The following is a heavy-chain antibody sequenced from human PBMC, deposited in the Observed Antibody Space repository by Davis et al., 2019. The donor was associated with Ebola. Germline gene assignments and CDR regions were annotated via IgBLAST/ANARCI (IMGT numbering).Heavy chain of an antibody. CDR2: ISSGGRA. J-gene: IGHJ6*04. Sequence: GESLKISCAASGFTVSSNYMNWVRQAPGKGLEWVSVISSGGRAYYADSVKGRFTISRDNSKNTLYLQMNSLRVEDTAVYYCVRDGIATFGKVKYYYGMDVWGKGTTVTVSS. D-gene: IGHD6-13*01. CDR3: VRDGIATFGKVKYYYGMDV. CDR1: GFTVSSNY. V-gene: IGHV3-66*01.